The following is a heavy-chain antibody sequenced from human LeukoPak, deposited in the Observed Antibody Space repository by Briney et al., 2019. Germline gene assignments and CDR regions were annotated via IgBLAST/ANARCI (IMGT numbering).Heavy chain of an antibody. CDR3: ARGWITFGGVITN. CDR2: INHSGST. J-gene: IGHJ4*02. Sequence: SETLSLTCAVYGGSFSGYYWSWIRQPPGKGLEWIGEINHSGSTDYNPSLKSRVTISVDTSKNQFSLKLSSVTAADTAVYYCARGWITFGGVITNWGQGTLVTVSS. D-gene: IGHD3-16*02. V-gene: IGHV4-34*01. CDR1: GGSFSGYY.